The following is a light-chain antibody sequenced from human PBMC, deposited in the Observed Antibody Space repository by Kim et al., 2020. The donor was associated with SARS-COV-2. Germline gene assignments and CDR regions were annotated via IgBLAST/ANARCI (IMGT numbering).Light chain of an antibody. Sequence: GPRVTISCTGSGSNIGAGYDVHWYQQRPGTAPKLLIYGNSNRPSGVPDRFSGSKSGTSASLAITGLQAEDEADYYCQSYDSSLRRVFGGGTQLTVL. CDR3: QSYDSSLRRV. CDR2: GNS. J-gene: IGLJ3*02. CDR1: GSNIGAGYD. V-gene: IGLV1-40*01.